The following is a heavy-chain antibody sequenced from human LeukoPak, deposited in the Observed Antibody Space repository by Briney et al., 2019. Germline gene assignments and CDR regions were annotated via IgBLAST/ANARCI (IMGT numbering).Heavy chain of an antibody. CDR3: ARDGLGSAHAY. Sequence: GGSLRLSCAASGFTFSSYWMHWVRHAPGKGLVWLSRINGDGSSTSYADSVKGRFTISRDNAKNTLYLQMNSLRAEDTAVYYCARDGLGSAHAYWGQGTLVTVSS. J-gene: IGHJ4*02. CDR2: INGDGSST. CDR1: GFTFSSYW. D-gene: IGHD3/OR15-3a*01. V-gene: IGHV3-74*01.